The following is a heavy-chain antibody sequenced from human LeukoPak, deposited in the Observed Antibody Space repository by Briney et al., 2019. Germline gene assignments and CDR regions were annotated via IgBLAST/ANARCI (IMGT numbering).Heavy chain of an antibody. CDR2: ISNSRGTT. CDR1: GFPFDTYA. J-gene: IGHJ4*02. D-gene: IGHD4/OR15-4a*01. CDR3: ARRAGAYSHPYDY. V-gene: IGHV3-23*01. Sequence: GGSLRLSCAASGFPFDTYAMSWVRQAPGQGLEWVSYISNSRGTTYYAGSVKGRFTISRDNSKNTLYLQMNSLRAEDTAVYYCARRAGAYSHPYDYWGQGTLVTVSS.